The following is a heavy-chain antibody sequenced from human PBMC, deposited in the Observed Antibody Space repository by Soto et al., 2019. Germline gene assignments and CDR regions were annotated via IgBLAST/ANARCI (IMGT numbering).Heavy chain of an antibody. CDR3: AKETYSYGSRYFDY. CDR1: GFTFSTYD. Sequence: QVQLVESGGGVVQPGRSLRLSCAASGFTFSTYDMHWVRQAPGKGLEWVAVISYDGSNKYYADSVKSRFTISRDNSKNTLYLQMNSLRAEDTAVYYCAKETYSYGSRYFDYWGQGTLVTVSS. V-gene: IGHV3-30*18. CDR2: ISYDGSNK. J-gene: IGHJ4*02. D-gene: IGHD5-18*01.